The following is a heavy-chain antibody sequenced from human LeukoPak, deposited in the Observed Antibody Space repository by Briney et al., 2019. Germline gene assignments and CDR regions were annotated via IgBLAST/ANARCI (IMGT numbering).Heavy chain of an antibody. D-gene: IGHD3-16*01. CDR1: GGSISSYY. J-gene: IGHJ3*02. CDR2: IYYSGST. CDR3: SRDGFYDYVWGRAAFDI. Sequence: SETLSLTCTVSGGSISSYYWSWIRPPPGKGLEWIGYIYYSGSTNYNPSLQRRDTKSEDASTNQFSLRLGSVTASVTAGYYCSRDGFYDYVWGRAAFDIWGQGTMVTVSS. V-gene: IGHV4-59*01.